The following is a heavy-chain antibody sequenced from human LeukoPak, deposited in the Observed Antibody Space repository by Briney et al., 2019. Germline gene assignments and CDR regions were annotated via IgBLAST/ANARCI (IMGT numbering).Heavy chain of an antibody. CDR2: INHSGST. CDR3: ARRLNDFWSGYSNWFDP. V-gene: IGHV4-34*01. J-gene: IGHJ5*02. CDR1: GGSFSGYY. Sequence: PSETLSLTCAVYGGSFSGYYWSWIRQPPGKGLEWIGEINHSGSTNYNPSLKSRVTISVDTSKNQFSLKLSSVTAADTAVYYCARRLNDFWSGYSNWFDPWGQGTLVTVSS. D-gene: IGHD3-3*01.